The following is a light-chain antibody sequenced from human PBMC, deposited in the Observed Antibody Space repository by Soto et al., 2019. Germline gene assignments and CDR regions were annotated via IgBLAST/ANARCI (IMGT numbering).Light chain of an antibody. CDR3: NSYTDTSFYF. J-gene: IGLJ1*01. CDR2: DVS. V-gene: IGLV2-14*03. Sequence: QSVLTQPASVSGSPGQSISISCTGTSSDVGGYNYVSWYQQHPGKAPKLVIHDVSRRPSGVSFRFSGSKSGNTAYLTISGLQAEDEADYYCNSYTDTSFYFFGTGTKVTVL. CDR1: SSDVGGYNY.